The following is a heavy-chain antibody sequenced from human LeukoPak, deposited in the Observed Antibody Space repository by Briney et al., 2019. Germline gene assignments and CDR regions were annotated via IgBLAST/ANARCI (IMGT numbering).Heavy chain of an antibody. CDR2: MSSDGNKK. Sequence: SGRSLRLSCAAPGFTFNSYTMHWVRQAPGKGLEWVAVMSSDGNKKFYAEYVKGRFTISRDNAENLLYLQMNSLRAEDTAVYYCTRDQEGSDYWGQGTLVTVSS. V-gene: IGHV3-30-3*01. CDR1: GFTFNSYT. J-gene: IGHJ4*02. CDR3: TRDQEGSDY.